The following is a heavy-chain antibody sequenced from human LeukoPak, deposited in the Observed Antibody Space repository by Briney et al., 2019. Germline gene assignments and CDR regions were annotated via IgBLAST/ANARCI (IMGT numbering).Heavy chain of an antibody. V-gene: IGHV4-30-2*01. Sequence: PSQTLSLTGAVSGGSISSGGYSWSWIRQPPGKGLEWIGYIYHSGSTYYNPSLKSRVTISVDRSKNQFSLKLSSVTAADTAVYYCARGRVGATFGHFDYWGQGTLVTVSS. D-gene: IGHD1-26*01. J-gene: IGHJ4*02. CDR1: GGSISSGGYS. CDR3: ARGRVGATFGHFDY. CDR2: IYHSGST.